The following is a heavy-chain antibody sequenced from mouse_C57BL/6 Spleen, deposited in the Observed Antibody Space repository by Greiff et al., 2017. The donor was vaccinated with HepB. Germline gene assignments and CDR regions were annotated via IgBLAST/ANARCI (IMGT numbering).Heavy chain of an antibody. CDR1: GFTFSSYG. CDR3: AIEAYYNCFDY. CDR2: ISSGGSYT. Sequence: EVQLVESGGDLVKPGGSLKLSCAASGFTFSSYGMSWVRQTPDKRLEWVATISSGGSYTYYPDSVKGRFTISRENAKNTLYLQMSSLKSEDTAMYYCAIEAYYNCFDYWCQSTTLTVSS. V-gene: IGHV5-6*01. J-gene: IGHJ2*01. D-gene: IGHD2-12*01.